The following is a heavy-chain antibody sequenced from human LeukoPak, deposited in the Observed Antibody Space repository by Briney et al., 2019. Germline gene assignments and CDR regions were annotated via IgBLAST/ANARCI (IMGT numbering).Heavy chain of an antibody. Sequence: GTLRLSCAASGFTFNNYGMSWVRQAPGRGLEWVSAISRDGGDTFYADSVKGRFTISRDNSKNTVYLQMNSLRAEDMALYYCAKLGHTSGYYARHSDYWGQGTLVTVSS. V-gene: IGHV3-23*01. D-gene: IGHD3-22*01. CDR2: ISRDGGDT. CDR3: AKLGHTSGYYARHSDY. J-gene: IGHJ4*02. CDR1: GFTFNNYG.